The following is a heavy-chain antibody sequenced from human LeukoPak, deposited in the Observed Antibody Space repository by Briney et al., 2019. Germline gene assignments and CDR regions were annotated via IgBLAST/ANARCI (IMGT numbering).Heavy chain of an antibody. V-gene: IGHV4-39*01. Sequence: SETLSLTCTVSGGSISSSSYYWGWIRQPPGTGLEWIGSIYYSGSTYYNPSLKSRVTISVDTSKNQFSLKLSSVTAADTAVYYCARRWKTYYDFWSGYYFDYWGQGTLVTVSS. J-gene: IGHJ4*02. CDR2: IYYSGST. D-gene: IGHD3-3*01. CDR3: ARRWKTYYDFWSGYYFDY. CDR1: GGSISSSSYY.